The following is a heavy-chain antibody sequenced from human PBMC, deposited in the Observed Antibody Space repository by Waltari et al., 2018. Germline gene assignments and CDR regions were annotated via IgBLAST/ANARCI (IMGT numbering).Heavy chain of an antibody. J-gene: IGHJ4*02. Sequence: QVQLQESGPGLVKPLGTLSLTCAVSGGSININNWWSWVRQAPGKGLDWIGEIYHTGSTNHNPALKSRVTISVDKSRNHFSLNLTSVTVADTALYYCASRAVAGNNFDYWGQGRLVTVSS. CDR1: GGSININNW. CDR3: ASRAVAGNNFDY. V-gene: IGHV4-4*02. D-gene: IGHD6-19*01. CDR2: IYHTGST.